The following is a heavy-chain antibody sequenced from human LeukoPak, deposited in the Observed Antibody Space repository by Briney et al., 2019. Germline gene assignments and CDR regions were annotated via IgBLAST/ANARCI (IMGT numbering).Heavy chain of an antibody. V-gene: IGHV4-4*09. D-gene: IGHD6-6*01. CDR1: GGSISSYY. CDR2: IYTSGST. J-gene: IGHJ4*02. Sequence: SETLSLTCTVSGGSISSYYWSWIRQPPGKGLEWIGYIYTSGSTNYNPSLKSRVTISVDTSKNQFSLKLSSVTAADTAVYYCARFLTAARSYYFDYWGQGTLVTVSS. CDR3: ARFLTAARSYYFDY.